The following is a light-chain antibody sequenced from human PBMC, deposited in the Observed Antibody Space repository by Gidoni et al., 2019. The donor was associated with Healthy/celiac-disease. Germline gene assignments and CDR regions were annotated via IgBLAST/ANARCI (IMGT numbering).Light chain of an antibody. Sequence: DIQMTQSPSTLSASVGDRVTITCRASQSISSLLAWYQQKPGKAPKLLIYKASSVESGVPSRFSGSGSGTEFTLTISSLQPDDFATYYCQQYNSYLFTFGPGTKVDIK. CDR1: QSISSL. CDR3: QQYNSYLFT. CDR2: KAS. J-gene: IGKJ3*01. V-gene: IGKV1-5*03.